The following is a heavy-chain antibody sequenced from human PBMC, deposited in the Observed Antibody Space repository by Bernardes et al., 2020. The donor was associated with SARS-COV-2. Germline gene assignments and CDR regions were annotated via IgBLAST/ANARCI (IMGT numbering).Heavy chain of an antibody. CDR2: IIPIFDTT. CDR1: GGNFRNYA. Sequence: SVKVSCKASGGNFRNYAFSWVRQAPGKGLEWMGAIIPIFDTTKYAQKFQGTVTITADDSASTAYMELSSLKSEDTAIYYCATTLVVTATPFQFFDSWGQGTLVDVPS. D-gene: IGHD2-21*02. CDR3: ATTLVVTATPFQFFDS. V-gene: IGHV1-69*13. J-gene: IGHJ4*02.